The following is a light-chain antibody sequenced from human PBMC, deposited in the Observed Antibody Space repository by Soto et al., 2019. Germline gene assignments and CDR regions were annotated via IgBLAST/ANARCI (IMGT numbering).Light chain of an antibody. Sequence: DFQMTQSPSSLSAPVGARVSITCRARLNIRYYLNWYQQKQGKAPHLLICATSSLQTGARSRFSGSGSGTDFTLTISSLQPEDLANYYCQQSYSTPLTFGGGTKVEVK. CDR2: ATS. V-gene: IGKV1-39*01. CDR1: LNIRYY. J-gene: IGKJ4*01. CDR3: QQSYSTPLT.